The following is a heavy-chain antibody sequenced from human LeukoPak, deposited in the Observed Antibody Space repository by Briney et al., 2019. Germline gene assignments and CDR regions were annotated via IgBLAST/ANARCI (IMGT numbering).Heavy chain of an antibody. CDR2: INPNSGGT. V-gene: IGHV1-2*06. J-gene: IGHJ4*02. CDR1: GYTFTGYN. CDR3: ARVIAVAGLYFDY. D-gene: IGHD6-19*01. Sequence: ASVKVSCKASGYTFTGYNMHWVRQAPGQGLEWMGRINPNSGGTNYAQRFQGRVTMTRDTSINTAYMELSRLRSDDTAVYYCARVIAVAGLYFDYWGQGTLVTVSS.